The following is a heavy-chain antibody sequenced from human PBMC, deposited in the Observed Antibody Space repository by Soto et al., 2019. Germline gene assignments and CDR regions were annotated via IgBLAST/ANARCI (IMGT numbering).Heavy chain of an antibody. CDR2: VDPNGGGS. Sequence: ASVKVSCKTSGYSFTDYKLHWVRQAPGQGLEWMGWVDPNGGGSNSAQKFQGSVTMTWDASITTAYLDLTRLTTNDTATYFCATWVDYGDFEGFDFWGQGTLVTVSS. CDR1: GYSFTDYK. V-gene: IGHV1-2*04. CDR3: ATWVDYGDFEGFDF. D-gene: IGHD4-17*01. J-gene: IGHJ4*02.